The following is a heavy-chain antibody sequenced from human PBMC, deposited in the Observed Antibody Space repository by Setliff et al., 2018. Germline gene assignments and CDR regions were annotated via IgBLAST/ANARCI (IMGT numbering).Heavy chain of an antibody. CDR2: IYTSGST. D-gene: IGHD6-6*01. CDR1: GGSISSGSYY. J-gene: IGHJ4*02. Sequence: SETLSLTCTVSGGSISSGSYYWSWIRQPAGKGLEWIGRIYTSGSTNYNPSLKSRVTISVDTSKNQFSLKLSSVTAADTAVYYCARDPSSVAARPGYWGQGTLVTVSS. CDR3: ARDPSSVAARPGY. V-gene: IGHV4-61*02.